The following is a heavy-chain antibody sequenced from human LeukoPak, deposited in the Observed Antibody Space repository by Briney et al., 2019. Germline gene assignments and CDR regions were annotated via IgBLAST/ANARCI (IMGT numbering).Heavy chain of an antibody. D-gene: IGHD6-13*01. CDR2: ISYDGSNK. CDR1: GFTFSSYA. J-gene: IGHJ5*02. Sequence: PGGSLRLSCAASGFTFSSYAMHWVRQAPGKGLEGVAVISYDGSNKYYADSVKGRFTISRDNSKNTLYLQMNSLRAEDTAVYYCARDRIAAVNWFDPWGQGTLVTVSS. CDR3: ARDRIAAVNWFDP. V-gene: IGHV3-30*01.